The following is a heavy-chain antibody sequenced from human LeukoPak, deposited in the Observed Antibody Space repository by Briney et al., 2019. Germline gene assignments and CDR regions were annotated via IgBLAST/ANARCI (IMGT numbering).Heavy chain of an antibody. V-gene: IGHV1-2*02. CDR2: INPNSGGT. CDR3: ARGRSGGTSLVVVPAAIYFDY. Sequence: GASVKVSCKASGYTFTGYYMHWVRQAPGQGLEWMGWINPNSGGTNYAQKFQGRVTMTRDTSISTAYMELSRLRSDDTAVYYCARGRSGGTSLVVVPAAIYFDYWGQGTLVTVSS. CDR1: GYTFTGYY. J-gene: IGHJ4*02. D-gene: IGHD2-2*02.